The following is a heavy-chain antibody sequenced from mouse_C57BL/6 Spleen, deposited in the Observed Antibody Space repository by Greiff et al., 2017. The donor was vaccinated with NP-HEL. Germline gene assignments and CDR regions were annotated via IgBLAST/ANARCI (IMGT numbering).Heavy chain of an antibody. CDR2: INPYNGDT. Sequence: EVKLMESGPELVKPGDSVKISCKASGYSFTGYFMNWVMQSHGKSLEWIGRINPYNGDTFYNQKFKGKATLTVDKSSSTAHMELRSLTSEDSAVYYCASREAWFAYWGQGTLVTVSA. CDR3: ASREAWFAY. CDR1: GYSFTGYF. V-gene: IGHV1-20*01. J-gene: IGHJ3*01.